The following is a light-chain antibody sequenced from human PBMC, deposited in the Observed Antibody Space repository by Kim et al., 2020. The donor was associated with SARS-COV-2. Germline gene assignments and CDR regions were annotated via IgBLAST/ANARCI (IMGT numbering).Light chain of an antibody. V-gene: IGLV3-19*01. CDR3: NSRDSSGNHAV. CDR1: SLRSYY. CDR2: GKN. Sequence: SSELTQDPAVSVALGQTVRITCQGDSLRSYYASWYQQKPGQAPVLVIYGKNNRPSGIPDRFSGSSSGNTASLTITGAQAADEADYHCNSRDSSGNHAVFG. J-gene: IGLJ2*01.